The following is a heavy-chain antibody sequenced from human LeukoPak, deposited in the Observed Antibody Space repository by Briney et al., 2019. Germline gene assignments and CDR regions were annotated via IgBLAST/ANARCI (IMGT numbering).Heavy chain of an antibody. CDR1: GGSFSGYY. V-gene: IGHV4-34*01. D-gene: IGHD3-16*02. J-gene: IGHJ5*02. CDR3: ARGGKSYYDHVWGSYRLNRFDP. Sequence: PSETLSLTCAVYGGSFSGYYWSWIRQPPGKGLEWIGEINHSGSTNYNPSLKSRVTISVDTSKNQFSLKLSSVTAADTAVYYCARGGKSYYDHVWGSYRLNRFDPWGQGTLVTVSS. CDR2: INHSGST.